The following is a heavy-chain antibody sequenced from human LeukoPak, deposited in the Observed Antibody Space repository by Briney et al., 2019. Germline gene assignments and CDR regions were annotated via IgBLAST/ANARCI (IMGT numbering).Heavy chain of an antibody. J-gene: IGHJ4*02. D-gene: IGHD6-13*01. CDR2: ISGSGDRT. V-gene: IGHV3-23*01. CDR1: GFTFSSYA. Sequence: GGSLRLSCAASGFTFSSYAMNWVRQAPGKGLEWVSSISGSGDRTYFADSVNGRFTISRDNSKNTLYLQMNSLRAEDTAIYYCAKGGPYSSSWGGKFDHWGQGTLVTVSS. CDR3: AKGGPYSSSWGGKFDH.